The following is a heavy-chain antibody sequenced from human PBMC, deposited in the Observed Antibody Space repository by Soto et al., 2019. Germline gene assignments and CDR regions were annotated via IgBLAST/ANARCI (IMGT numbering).Heavy chain of an antibody. CDR1: EFTFSNYA. CDR3: AKNPGYYYDSTGYHFDY. J-gene: IGHJ4*02. CDR2: IRYGGGTT. V-gene: IGHV3-23*01. D-gene: IGHD3-22*01. Sequence: PGGSLRLSCAASEFTFSNYAMSWVRQAPGKGLEWVSAIRYGGGTTYYAESVKGRFTISRDNSKNTLYLQMSSLRADDTAVYYCAKNPGYYYDSTGYHFDYWGQGTLVTVSS.